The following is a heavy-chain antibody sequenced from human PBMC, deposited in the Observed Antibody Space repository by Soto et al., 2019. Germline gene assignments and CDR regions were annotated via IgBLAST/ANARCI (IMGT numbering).Heavy chain of an antibody. CDR1: GYSFSSYG. CDR3: ARDWFPRFAP. D-gene: IGHD3-10*01. CDR2: INPSTNET. J-gene: IGHJ5*02. Sequence: VHLVQSGPEVKKPGASMKVSCKASGYSFSSYGITWVRQAPGQGLEWMGWINPSTNETNYAQRFQGRVTVTTDTSTTTAYIELRNLKYDDTAVYSCARDWFPRFAPWGPGTLVTVSS. V-gene: IGHV1-18*01.